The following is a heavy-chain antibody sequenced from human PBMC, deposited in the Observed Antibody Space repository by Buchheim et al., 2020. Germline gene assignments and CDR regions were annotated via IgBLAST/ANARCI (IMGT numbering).Heavy chain of an antibody. Sequence: QVQLVESGGGVVQPGRSLRLSCAASGFTFSSYGMHWARQAPGKGLEWVAVIWYDGSNKYYGDSVKGRFTISRDNSKNTLYLQMNSLRAEDTAVYYCARMGYSYEIDYWGQGTL. CDR2: IWYDGSNK. V-gene: IGHV3-33*01. J-gene: IGHJ4*02. CDR1: GFTFSSYG. D-gene: IGHD5-18*01. CDR3: ARMGYSYEIDY.